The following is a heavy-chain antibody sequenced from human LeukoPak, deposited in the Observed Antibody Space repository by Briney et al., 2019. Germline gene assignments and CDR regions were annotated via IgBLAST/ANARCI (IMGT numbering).Heavy chain of an antibody. D-gene: IGHD7-27*01. CDR3: ARASQTGYYMDV. CDR2: ISAYNGNT. J-gene: IGHJ6*03. CDR1: GYTFTSYG. V-gene: IGHV1-18*01. Sequence: EASVKVSCKASGYTFTSYGISWVRQAPGQGLEWMGWISAYNGNTNYAQKLQGRVTITADESTSTAYMELSSLRSEDTAVYYCARASQTGYYMDVWGKGTTVTISS.